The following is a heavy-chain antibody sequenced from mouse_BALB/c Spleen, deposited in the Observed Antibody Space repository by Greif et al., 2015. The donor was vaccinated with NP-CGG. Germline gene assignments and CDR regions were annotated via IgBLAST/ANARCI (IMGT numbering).Heavy chain of an antibody. CDR3: ARAPHYCGSSRFAY. V-gene: IGHV3-6*02. CDR1: GYSITSGYY. D-gene: IGHD1-1*01. CDR2: ISYDGSN. J-gene: IGHJ3*01. Sequence: VQLQQSGPGLVKPSQSLSLTCSVTGYSITSGYYWNWIRQFPGNKLEWMGYISYDGSNNYNPSLKNRISITRDTSKNQFFLKLNSVTTEDTATYYCARAPHYCGSSRFAYWGQGTLVTVSA.